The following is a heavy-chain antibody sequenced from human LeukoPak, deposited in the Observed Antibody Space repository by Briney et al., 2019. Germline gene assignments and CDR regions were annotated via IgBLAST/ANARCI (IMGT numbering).Heavy chain of an antibody. J-gene: IGHJ4*02. CDR3: AKLKQWQPQRYFFEY. Sequence: GGPLRLSCAAPGFTFSSYAISWFRQAPGKGLDGVSTFSGTSTSFYADAVKGRVTISRDNSKTTLYMQMNSMRAEDPAVYYCAKLKQWQPQRYFFEYWGQGGLATAAS. D-gene: IGHD6-19*01. CDR1: GFTFSSYA. CDR2: FSGTSTS. V-gene: IGHV3-23*01.